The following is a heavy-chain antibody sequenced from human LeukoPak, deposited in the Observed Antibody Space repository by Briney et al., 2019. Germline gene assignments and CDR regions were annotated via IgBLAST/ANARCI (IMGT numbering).Heavy chain of an antibody. V-gene: IGHV3-23*01. CDR1: GFTFSSYA. CDR3: AKDIVVVPAAHFDY. J-gene: IGHJ4*02. D-gene: IGHD2-2*01. Sequence: GGSLRLSCAASGFTFSSYAMSWVRQAPGRGLEWVSAISGSGGSAYYADSVKGRFTISRDNSKNTLYLQMNSLRAEDAAVYYCAKDIVVVPAAHFDYWGQGTLVTVSS. CDR2: ISGSGGSA.